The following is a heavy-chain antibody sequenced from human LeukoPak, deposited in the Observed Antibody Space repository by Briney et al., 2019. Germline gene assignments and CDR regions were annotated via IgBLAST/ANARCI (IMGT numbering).Heavy chain of an antibody. CDR2: LNTDGSST. J-gene: IGHJ4*02. D-gene: IGHD1-26*01. CDR1: GFTFSSNC. V-gene: IGHV3-74*01. CDR3: ARDGSGGSYSY. Sequence: YLRFYCAASGFTFSSNCLHRLRPAPGKGLVWVSRLNTDGSSTSYVDSVKGRFTISRDNAKNTLYLQMNSLRAEDTAVYYCARDGSGGSYSYWGQGTLVTVSS.